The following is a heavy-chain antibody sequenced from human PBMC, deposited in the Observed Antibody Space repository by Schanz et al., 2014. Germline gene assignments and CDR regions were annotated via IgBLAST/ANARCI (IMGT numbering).Heavy chain of an antibody. CDR2: INTYNGDT. D-gene: IGHD5-12*01. V-gene: IGHV1-18*04. Sequence: QVQLVQSGAEVKEPGASVKVSCKASGYTFTSNGITWVRQAPGQGLEWMGWINTYNGDTAYAQNMQGRVSMTTETAANTAYMDLRSLRSDDPAVYYCAREKGHGYSGISWGQGTLLAVSS. CDR1: GYTFTSNG. J-gene: IGHJ5*02. CDR3: AREKGHGYSGIS.